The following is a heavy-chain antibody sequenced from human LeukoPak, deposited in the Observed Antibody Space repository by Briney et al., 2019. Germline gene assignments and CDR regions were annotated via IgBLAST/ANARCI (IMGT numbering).Heavy chain of an antibody. CDR2: INPSGGST. V-gene: IGHV1-46*01. D-gene: IGHD2-2*02. J-gene: IGHJ6*03. CDR3: ARPSSPAAIGGYYYYMDV. Sequence: ASVKVSCKASGYTFTSYYMHWVRQAPGQGLEWMGIINPSGGSTSYAQKFQGRVTMTRGTSTSTVYMELSSLRSEDTAVYYCARPSSPAAIGGYYYYMDVWGKGTTVTVSS. CDR1: GYTFTSYY.